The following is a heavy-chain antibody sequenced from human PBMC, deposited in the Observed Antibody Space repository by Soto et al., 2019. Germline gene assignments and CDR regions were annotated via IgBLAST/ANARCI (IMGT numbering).Heavy chain of an antibody. V-gene: IGHV4-39*01. D-gene: IGHD5-12*01. J-gene: IGHJ2*01. Sequence: QLQLQESGPGLVKPSETLSLSCAVSGGSISSPTYYWGWIRQPPGKGLEWIGTIYYNGGTYYNPSLTSRVTIAVDTSKNQFSLKLSSVTAADTAAYYCARQGYSGYDLYWYFDVWGRGTLVTVSS. CDR3: ARQGYSGYDLYWYFDV. CDR1: GGSISSPTYY. CDR2: IYYNGGT.